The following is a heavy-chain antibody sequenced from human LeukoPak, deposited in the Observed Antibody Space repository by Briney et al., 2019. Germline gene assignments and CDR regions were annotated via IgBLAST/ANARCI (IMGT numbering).Heavy chain of an antibody. D-gene: IGHD1-1*01. CDR3: ARGKAWKDY. V-gene: IGHV5-51*01. CDR2: IYPAESDA. J-gene: IGHJ4*02. CDR1: GYIFSDYW. Sequence: GESLNISCKTSGYIFSDYWIGWVRQTPGKVLEWVAVIYPAESDARYSPPFQGHATISVDTSISTAYLQWNNLKASGTAIYYCARGKAWKDYWGQGTLVTVSS.